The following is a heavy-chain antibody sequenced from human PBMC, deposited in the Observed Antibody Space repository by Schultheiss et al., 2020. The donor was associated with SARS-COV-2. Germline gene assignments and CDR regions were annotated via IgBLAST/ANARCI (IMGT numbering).Heavy chain of an antibody. CDR2: MNPHTGRT. CDR3: ARGVAGDYGDY. D-gene: IGHD4-17*01. V-gene: IGHV1-8*01. CDR1: GYTFTSYD. J-gene: IGHJ4*02. Sequence: ASVKVSCKASGYTFTSYDISWVRLATGQGLEWMGWMNPHTGRTAYAPKFQGGVTMTRDTSRSTAYLELNNLRSEDTAVYYCARGVAGDYGDYWGQGTLVTVSS.